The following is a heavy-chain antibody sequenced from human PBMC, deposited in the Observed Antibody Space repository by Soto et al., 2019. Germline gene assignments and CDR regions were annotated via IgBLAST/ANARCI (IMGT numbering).Heavy chain of an antibody. CDR1: GFTFSSYS. CDR2: ISSSSSTI. D-gene: IGHD4-17*01. CDR3: ARVMTTGTFPLDY. J-gene: IGHJ4*02. V-gene: IGHV3-48*01. Sequence: EVQLVESGGGLVQPGGSLRLSCAASGFTFSSYSMNWVRQAPGKGLEWVSYISSSSSTIYYADSVKGRFTISRDNAKNSLYLQMNSLRAEDTAVYYCARVMTTGTFPLDYWGQGTLVTVSS.